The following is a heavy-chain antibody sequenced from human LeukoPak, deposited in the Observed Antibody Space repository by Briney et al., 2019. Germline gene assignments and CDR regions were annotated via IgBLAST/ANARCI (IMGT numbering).Heavy chain of an antibody. CDR2: FDPQDGET. J-gene: IGHJ5*02. CDR3: ARGCAYYDFWSGYEGGHNWFDP. D-gene: IGHD3-3*01. CDR1: GYTLTELS. V-gene: IGHV1-24*01. Sequence: GASVKVSCKVSGYTLTELSMHWVRQAPGKGLEWMGGFDPQDGETIYAQKFQGRVTMTEDTSTDTAYMELSSLRSEDTSVYYCARGCAYYDFWSGYEGGHNWFDPWGQGTLVTVSS.